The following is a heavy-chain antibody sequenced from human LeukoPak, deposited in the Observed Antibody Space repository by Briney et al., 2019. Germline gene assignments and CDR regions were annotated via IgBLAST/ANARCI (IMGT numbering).Heavy chain of an antibody. CDR2: ISAYNGNT. V-gene: IGHV1-18*01. D-gene: IGHD3-22*01. Sequence: ASVKVSCKASGYTFTSYGISWVRQAPGQGLEWMGWISAYNGNTNYAQKLQGRVTMTTDTSTSTAYMELRSLRSEDTAVYYCARDSVVVVMGYYFDYWGQGTLVTVSS. CDR1: GYTFTSYG. J-gene: IGHJ4*02. CDR3: ARDSVVVVMGYYFDY.